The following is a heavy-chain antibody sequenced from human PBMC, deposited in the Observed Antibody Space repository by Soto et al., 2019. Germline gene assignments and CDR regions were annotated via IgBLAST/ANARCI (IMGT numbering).Heavy chain of an antibody. CDR3: ARNFVVATIAEYYYSMDV. V-gene: IGHV3-48*01. Sequence: EVQLVESGGALVQPGGSLRLSCAASGFDFSSHGMHWVRQAPGKGLEWVSYISSSTGTIYYGDSVKGRFTISRDNAKNSPDLQMHSLRAEDTAVYYCARNFVVATIAEYYYSMDVWGTGTTVTVSS. CDR1: GFDFSSHG. D-gene: IGHD5-12*01. J-gene: IGHJ6*03. CDR2: ISSSTGTI.